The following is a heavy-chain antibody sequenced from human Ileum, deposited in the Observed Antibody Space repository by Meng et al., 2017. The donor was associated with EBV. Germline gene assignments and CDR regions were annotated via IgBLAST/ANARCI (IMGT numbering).Heavy chain of an antibody. V-gene: IGHV1-2*06. J-gene: IGHJ5*02. Sequence: QVQLVQSGAEVKKPGASVKVSGKASAYPFAGYYMHWVRRAPGQGLEWMGRINPNSGGANYAQKFQGRVTMTRDTSISTAYMELSSLRSEDTAVYYCARGYPHIAATGNIRYNWFDPWGQGTLVTVSS. CDR3: ARGYPHIAATGNIRYNWFDP. D-gene: IGHD2-15*01. CDR1: AYPFAGYY. CDR2: INPNSGGA.